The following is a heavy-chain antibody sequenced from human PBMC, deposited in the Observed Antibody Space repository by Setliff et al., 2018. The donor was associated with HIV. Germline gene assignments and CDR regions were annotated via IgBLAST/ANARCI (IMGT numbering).Heavy chain of an antibody. CDR1: GDSISTGYYY. V-gene: IGHV4-61*02. CDR2: IYTSGST. D-gene: IGHD6-13*01. Sequence: SETLSLTCTVSGDSISTGYYYWSWIRQPAGRGLEWIGRIYTSGSTNYNPSLKSRVTISVDTSKNEFSLKLSSVTAADTAVYYCARSSSHWSGWFDPWGQGTLVTVSS. CDR3: ARSSSHWSGWFDP. J-gene: IGHJ5*02.